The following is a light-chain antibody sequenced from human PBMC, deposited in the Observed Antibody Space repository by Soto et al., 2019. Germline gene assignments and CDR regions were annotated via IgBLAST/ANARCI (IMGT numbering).Light chain of an antibody. Sequence: IVLTQFPVTLALSPGEIAVLSCRASQSVSTSLAWYQHKPGQAPRLFIYDASKRAPGVPARFSGSGSGTDFTLTISPLEPDDFAVYYCQVRDVWPSFGQGTKV. CDR1: QSVSTS. V-gene: IGKV3-11*01. CDR3: QVRDVWPS. J-gene: IGKJ1*01. CDR2: DAS.